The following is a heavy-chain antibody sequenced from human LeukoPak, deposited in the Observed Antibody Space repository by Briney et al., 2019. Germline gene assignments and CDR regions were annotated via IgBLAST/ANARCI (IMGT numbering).Heavy chain of an antibody. V-gene: IGHV4-39*07. J-gene: IGHJ4*02. Sequence: SETLSLTCTVSGDSINDNRYYWAFIRQPPGKGLEWIGNIYWSGSTSYNPSLKSRVSLLVDLSKSQFSLNLRSVTAADTAVYYCARDRFCTNGVCYSDSWGQGTLVTVSS. CDR1: GDSINDNRYY. CDR3: ARDRFCTNGVCYSDS. D-gene: IGHD2-8*01. CDR2: IYWSGST.